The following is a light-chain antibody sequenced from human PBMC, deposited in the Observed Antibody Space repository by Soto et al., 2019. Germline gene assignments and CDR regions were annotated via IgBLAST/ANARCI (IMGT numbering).Light chain of an antibody. CDR2: AAS. Sequence: DIQMTQSPSSLSASVGDRVTITCRASKGISSYLARYKQKLGKVPKLLISAASTLQSGVPSRFSGSGSGTDFTLTISSLQPEVVATYYCQKYSSAITFGQGTRLEIK. V-gene: IGKV1-27*01. J-gene: IGKJ5*01. CDR1: KGISSY. CDR3: QKYSSAIT.